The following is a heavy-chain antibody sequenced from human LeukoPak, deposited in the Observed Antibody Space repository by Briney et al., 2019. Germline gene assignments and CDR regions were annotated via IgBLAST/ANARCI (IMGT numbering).Heavy chain of an antibody. V-gene: IGHV3-66*01. J-gene: IGHJ5*02. Sequence: GGSLRLPCAASGFTVSSNYMSWVRQAPGKGLEWVSVIYSGGSTYYADSVKGRFTISRDNSKNTLYLQMNSLRAEDTAVYYCAREPLLAHGSGSYYPEGGWFDPWGQGTLVTVSS. CDR1: GFTVSSNY. CDR2: IYSGGST. D-gene: IGHD3-10*01. CDR3: AREPLLAHGSGSYYPEGGWFDP.